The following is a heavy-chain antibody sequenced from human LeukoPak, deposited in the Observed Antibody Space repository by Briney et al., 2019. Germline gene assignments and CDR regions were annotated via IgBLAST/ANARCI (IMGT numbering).Heavy chain of an antibody. D-gene: IGHD3-10*01. J-gene: IGHJ3*02. V-gene: IGHV1-69*06. CDR3: AGDPPGTPVGFDI. Sequence: SVKVSCKTSAGTFSRYAISWVRQAPGQGLEWMGRITPMSATPSQTQWIQGRVTITADISTSTVYLDLSSLRSEDTALYFCAGDPPGTPVGFDIWGQGTMVTVSS. CDR1: AGTFSRYA. CDR2: ITPMSATP.